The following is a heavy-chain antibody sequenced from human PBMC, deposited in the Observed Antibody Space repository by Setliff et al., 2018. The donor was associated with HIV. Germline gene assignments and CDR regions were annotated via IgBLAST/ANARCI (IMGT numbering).Heavy chain of an antibody. CDR2: IYYSGST. D-gene: IGHD1-26*01. CDR1: GGSISSSSYY. V-gene: IGHV4-39*01. J-gene: IGHJ4*02. Sequence: NPSETLSLTCTVSGGSISSSSYYWGWIRQPPGKGLEWIGRIYYSGSTYYNPSLKSRVTISVDTSKNRFSLKVRSVTAADTAVYYCARRTEVGATVDYWGQGTLVTVSS. CDR3: ARRTEVGATVDY.